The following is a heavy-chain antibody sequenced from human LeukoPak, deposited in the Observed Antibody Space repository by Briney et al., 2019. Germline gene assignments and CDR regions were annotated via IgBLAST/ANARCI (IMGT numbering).Heavy chain of an antibody. Sequence: GGSLRLSCAASGFTFSSYSMSWVRQAPGKGLEWVSYISSSSSTIYYADSVKGRFTISRDNAKNSLYLQMNSLRAEDTAVYYCARAYYDILTGYPPKKNYYMDVWGKGTTVTVSS. J-gene: IGHJ6*03. CDR2: ISSSSSTI. CDR1: GFTFSSYS. CDR3: ARAYYDILTGYPPKKNYYMDV. D-gene: IGHD3-9*01. V-gene: IGHV3-48*04.